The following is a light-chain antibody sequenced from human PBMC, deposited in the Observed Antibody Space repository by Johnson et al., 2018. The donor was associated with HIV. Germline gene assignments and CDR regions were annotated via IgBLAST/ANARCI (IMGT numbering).Light chain of an antibody. J-gene: IGLJ1*01. CDR3: GTWDSSLSVLYC. V-gene: IGLV1-51*01. CDR1: SSNIGNNY. Sequence: QSILTQPPSVSAAPGQKVTISCSGSSSNIGNNYVSWYQQLPGTAPKLLIYDNNKRPSGIPDRFSGSKSGTSATLGITGLQTGDEADYYCGTWDSSLSVLYCFGTGTKVTVL. CDR2: DNN.